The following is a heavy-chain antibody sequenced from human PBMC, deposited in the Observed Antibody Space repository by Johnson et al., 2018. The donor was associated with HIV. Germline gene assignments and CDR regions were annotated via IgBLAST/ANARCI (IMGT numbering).Heavy chain of an antibody. CDR2: INWNGDRT. V-gene: IGHV3-20*04. D-gene: IGHD3-22*01. J-gene: IGHJ3*02. CDR1: GFTFDDYA. CDR3: ARDGLNYDDSSGYPGFGAFDI. Sequence: MQLVESGGGLVQPGGSLRLSCAASGFTFDDYAMHWVRQAPGKGLEWVSGINWNGDRTGYADSVKGRFTISSDNDKNPLYLQMNSLRAEDTDLYYCARDGLNYDDSSGYPGFGAFDIWGQGTMVTVSS.